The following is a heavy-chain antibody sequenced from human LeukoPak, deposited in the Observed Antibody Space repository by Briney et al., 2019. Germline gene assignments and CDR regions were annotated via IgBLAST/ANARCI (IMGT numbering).Heavy chain of an antibody. V-gene: IGHV4-39*07. D-gene: IGHD6-6*01. CDR3: ARDIYSSSSSDI. J-gene: IGHJ3*02. CDR2: VYYSGST. Sequence: SETLSLTCTVSGGSISSSSYYWGWIRQPPGKGLEWIGSVYYSGSTYYNPSLKSRVTISVDTSKNQFSLKLSSVTAADTAVYYCARDIYSSSSSDIWGQGTMVTVSS. CDR1: GGSISSSSYY.